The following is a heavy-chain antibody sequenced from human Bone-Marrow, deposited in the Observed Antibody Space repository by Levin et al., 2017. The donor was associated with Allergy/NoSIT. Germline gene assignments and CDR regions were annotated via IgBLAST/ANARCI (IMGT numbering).Heavy chain of an antibody. Sequence: SETLSLTCAVSGGSIATYYWSWNRQPPGKGLEWIGYIYYSGSTNYNPSLKSRVTISADKPKNQFSLKLSSVTAADTAVYYCASDPRYRGDYGDWYFDLCGRGTLITVSS. V-gene: IGHV4-59*01. CDR1: GGSIATYY. CDR3: ASDPRYRGDYGDWYFDL. D-gene: IGHD2-21*02. J-gene: IGHJ2*01. CDR2: IYYSGST.